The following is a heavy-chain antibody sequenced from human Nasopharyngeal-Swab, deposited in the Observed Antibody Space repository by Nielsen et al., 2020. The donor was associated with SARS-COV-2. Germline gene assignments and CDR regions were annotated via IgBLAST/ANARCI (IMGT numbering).Heavy chain of an antibody. V-gene: IGHV1-46*01. CDR2: INPSGGST. J-gene: IGHJ4*02. D-gene: IGHD7-27*01. CDR3: ARDRGTGDGDY. Sequence: ASVKVSCKASGYTFTSYYMHWVRQAPGQGLEWMGIINPSGGSTSYAQKFQGRVTMTRDTSTSTVYMELSSLRYEDTAVYYCARDRGTGDGDYWGQGTLVTVSS. CDR1: GYTFTSYY.